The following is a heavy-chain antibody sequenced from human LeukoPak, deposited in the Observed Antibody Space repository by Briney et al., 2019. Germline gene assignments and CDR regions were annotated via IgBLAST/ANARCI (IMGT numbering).Heavy chain of an antibody. Sequence: GGSLRLSCAASGFTFSIYWMYWVRQAPGKGPVWVSRMNPDGSSTTYADSVKGRFTISRDNAKKMLYLEMNSLRVEGTAVYYCGRGKTTVTDWGQGTLVTVSS. CDR3: GRGKTTVTD. V-gene: IGHV3-74*01. CDR1: GFTFSIYW. D-gene: IGHD4-17*01. J-gene: IGHJ4*02. CDR2: MNPDGSST.